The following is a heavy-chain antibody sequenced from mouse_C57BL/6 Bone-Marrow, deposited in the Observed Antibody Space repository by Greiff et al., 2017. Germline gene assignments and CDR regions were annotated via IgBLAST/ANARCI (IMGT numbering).Heavy chain of an antibody. CDR2: IHPNSGST. CDR1: GYTFTSYW. J-gene: IGHJ1*03. D-gene: IGHD1-1*01. V-gene: IGHV1-64*01. CDR3: ARGITTVVADV. Sequence: QVQLQQPGAELVKPGASVKLSCKASGYTFTSYWMHWVKQRPGQGLEWIGMIHPNSGSTNYNENFKSKATLTVDKSSSTAYMQLSSLTSEDSAVYYCARGITTVVADVWGTGTTVTASS.